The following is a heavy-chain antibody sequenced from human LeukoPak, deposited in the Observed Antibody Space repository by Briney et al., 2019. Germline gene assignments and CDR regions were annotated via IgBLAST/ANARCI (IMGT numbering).Heavy chain of an antibody. V-gene: IGHV1-18*01. D-gene: IGHD2-15*01. CDR2: ISAYGGDT. CDR3: ARDRGVAATRYFQH. CDR1: GYTFTSYG. Sequence: ASVKVSCKASGYTFTSYGFSWVRQAPGQGLEWMGWISAYGGDTNYAQNLQGRVTMTTDTSTSTAYMELRGLTSDDTAVYYCARDRGVAATRYFQHWGQGTLVTVSS. J-gene: IGHJ1*01.